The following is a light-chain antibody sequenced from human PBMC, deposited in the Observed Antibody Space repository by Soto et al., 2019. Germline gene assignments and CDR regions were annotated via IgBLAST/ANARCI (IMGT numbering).Light chain of an antibody. CDR2: GAS. Sequence: EIVMTQSPATVSVSPGERATLSCRASQSVSDKLAWYQQKPGQAPRLLIYGASNRATGIPARFSGSGSGTDFTLTISRLEAEDFAVYYCQQYGSSSWTFGQGTKVDIK. V-gene: IGKV3D-15*01. J-gene: IGKJ1*01. CDR1: QSVSDK. CDR3: QQYGSSSWT.